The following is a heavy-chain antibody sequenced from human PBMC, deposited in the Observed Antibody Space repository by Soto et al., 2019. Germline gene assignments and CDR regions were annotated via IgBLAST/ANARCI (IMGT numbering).Heavy chain of an antibody. Sequence: GASVKVSCKTSGGSFSSYASSRVRQEPGQGLEWMGGIIPIFGTANYAQKFQGRVTITADESTSTAYMELSSLRSEDTAVYYCARTFYDSSGYRFRGMDVWGQGTTVTVSS. J-gene: IGHJ6*02. V-gene: IGHV1-69*13. CDR1: GGSFSSYA. D-gene: IGHD3-22*01. CDR2: IIPIFGTA. CDR3: ARTFYDSSGYRFRGMDV.